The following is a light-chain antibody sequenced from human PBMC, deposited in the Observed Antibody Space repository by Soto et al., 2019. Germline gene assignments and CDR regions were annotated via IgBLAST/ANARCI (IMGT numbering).Light chain of an antibody. CDR2: DVS. J-gene: IGLJ1*01. V-gene: IGLV2-11*01. CDR1: GSDVGGFDS. CDR3: CSDVGTYPYV. Sequence: QSALTQPRSVSGSPGQSVTISCTGTGSDVGGFDSVSWYQQHPGKAPKLMIYDVSKRPSGVPDRFSGSKSGNTASLTISGLQAEDEAAYYCCSDVGTYPYVFGTGTKVTVL.